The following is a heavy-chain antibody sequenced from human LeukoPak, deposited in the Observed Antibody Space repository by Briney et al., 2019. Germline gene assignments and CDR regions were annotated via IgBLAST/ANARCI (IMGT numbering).Heavy chain of an antibody. V-gene: IGHV3-21*01. CDR3: ARETVAAAGPFDY. CDR2: ISSSSSYI. CDR1: GFTFSSFG. J-gene: IGHJ4*01. Sequence: GGSLRLSCGASGFTFSSFGMHWLRQAPGKGLEWVSSISSSSSYIYYADSVKGRFTISRDNAKNSLYLQVNSLRADDTAYYYCARETVAAAGPFDYWGRGTLVTVSS. D-gene: IGHD6-13*01.